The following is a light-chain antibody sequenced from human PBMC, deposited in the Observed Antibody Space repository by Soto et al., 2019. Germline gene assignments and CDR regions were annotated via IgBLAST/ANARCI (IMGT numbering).Light chain of an antibody. CDR1: TRNGGVYQA. CDR3: CSYASSSTYV. Sequence: ALTQPASVSGSPGQSVTISCTGTTRNGGVYQAISWYQQHPGKAPKLILYEVNQRPSGVSNRFSGSKSGNTASLTISGLQPEDEADYYCCSYASSSTYVFGTGTKLTVL. CDR2: EVN. J-gene: IGLJ1*01. V-gene: IGLV2-23*02.